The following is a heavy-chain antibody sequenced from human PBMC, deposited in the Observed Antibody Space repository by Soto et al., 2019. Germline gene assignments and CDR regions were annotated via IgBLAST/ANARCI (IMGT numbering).Heavy chain of an antibody. D-gene: IGHD6-13*01. CDR1: GGSISSSSHY. V-gene: IGHV4-39*01. CDR2: IYYRGSA. Sequence: TLSLTCSVSGGSISSSSHYWGWIRQSPGKGLDWIGSIYYRGSAYYNPSLKSRVTISVDTSKNQFSLKLRSVTAADTSVYYCARHPGIAAHFDFWGQGTLVTVSS. J-gene: IGHJ4*02. CDR3: ARHPGIAAHFDF.